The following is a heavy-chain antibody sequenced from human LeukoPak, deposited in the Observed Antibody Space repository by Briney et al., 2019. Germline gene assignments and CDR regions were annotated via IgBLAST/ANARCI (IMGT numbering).Heavy chain of an antibody. D-gene: IGHD3-22*01. V-gene: IGHV3-48*01. Sequence: GGSLRLSCAASGFTFSSYSMNWVRQAPGKGLEWVSYISSSSSTIYYADSVKGRFTISRDNAKNSLYLQMNSLRAEDTAVHYCARDHHPFYDSSGYLTFDYWGQGTLVTVSS. CDR2: ISSSSSTI. J-gene: IGHJ4*02. CDR3: ARDHHPFYDSSGYLTFDY. CDR1: GFTFSSYS.